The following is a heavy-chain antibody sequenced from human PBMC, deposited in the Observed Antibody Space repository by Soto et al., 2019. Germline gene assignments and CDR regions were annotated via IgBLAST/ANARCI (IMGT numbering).Heavy chain of an antibody. CDR3: ARQDSYYYYYGLDV. J-gene: IGHJ6*02. CDR1: GFNFSTYW. V-gene: IGHV5-51*01. Sequence: GESLKISCKGSGFNFSTYWIGWVRQMPGKGLEWMGIIYPGDSDTRYNPSFQGQVAISVDKSISTAYLQWSSLKASDTAMYYCARQDSYYYYYGLDVWGQGTTVTVSS. CDR2: IYPGDSDT.